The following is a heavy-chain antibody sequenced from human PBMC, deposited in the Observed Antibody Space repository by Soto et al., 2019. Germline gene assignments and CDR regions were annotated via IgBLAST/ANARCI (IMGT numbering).Heavy chain of an antibody. CDR1: GGALTSYP. V-gene: IGHV1-69*01. CDR2: IDPMFDTS. D-gene: IGHD2-21*01. J-gene: IGHJ5*02. Sequence: QVRLEQSGPEVKKPGSSVRVSCQASGGALTSYPIHWVRQAPGQGLEWMGVIDPMFDTSNLAEKFKARVMLTADASTKTVYLDLTGLRSDDTAVYFCATYPRPYNWVDLWGRGTLLTVSS. CDR3: ATYPRPYNWVDL.